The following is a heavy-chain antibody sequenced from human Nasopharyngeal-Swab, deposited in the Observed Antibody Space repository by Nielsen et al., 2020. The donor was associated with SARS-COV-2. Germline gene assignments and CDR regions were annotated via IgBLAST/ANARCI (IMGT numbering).Heavy chain of an antibody. CDR1: GFTFSSYG. V-gene: IGHV3-30*03. D-gene: IGHD6-13*01. CDR3: ARESDPYSSSWYPEAAFDI. J-gene: IGHJ3*02. CDR2: ISYDGSNK. Sequence: GESLKISCAASGFTFSSYGMHWFRQAQGKGLEWVAVISYDGSNKYYADSVKGRFTISRDNSKNTLYLQMNSLRAEDTAVYYCARESDPYSSSWYPEAAFDIWGQGTMVTVSS.